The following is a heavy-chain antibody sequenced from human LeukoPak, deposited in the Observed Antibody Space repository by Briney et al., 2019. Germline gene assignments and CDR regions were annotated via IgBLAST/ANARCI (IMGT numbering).Heavy chain of an antibody. CDR3: ARQDRGYSYGPNWFDP. Sequence: HGASVKVSCKASGYTFTSYDINWVREATGQGIEWMGWMNPNSGNTGYAQRFQGRVTMTRNTSISTAYMELSSLRSEDTAVYYCARQDRGYSYGPNWFDPWGQGTLVTVSS. CDR2: MNPNSGNT. V-gene: IGHV1-8*01. CDR1: GYTFTSYD. J-gene: IGHJ5*02. D-gene: IGHD5-18*01.